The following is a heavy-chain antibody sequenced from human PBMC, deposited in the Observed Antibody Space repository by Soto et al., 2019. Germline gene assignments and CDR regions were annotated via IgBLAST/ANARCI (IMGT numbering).Heavy chain of an antibody. V-gene: IGHV3-23*01. D-gene: IGHD2-2*01. CDR3: AKARGSRTPAPGTY. J-gene: IGHJ4*02. CDR2: ISGSGGGT. CDR1: GFTFSNYD. Sequence: GGSLRLSCAASGFTFSNYDMSWVRQAPGKGLEWVSTISGSGGGTYYADSVKGRLTISRDNSKNTLSLQMNSLRAEDTAVYYCAKARGSRTPAPGTYWGQGILVTVSS.